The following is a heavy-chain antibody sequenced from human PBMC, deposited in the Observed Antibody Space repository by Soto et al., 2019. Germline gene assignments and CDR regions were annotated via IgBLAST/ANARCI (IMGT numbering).Heavy chain of an antibody. CDR1: EFTFSNYE. J-gene: IGHJ4*02. D-gene: IGHD3-22*01. Sequence: EVQLVESGGGLVQPGGSLRLSCVGSEFTFSNYEMSWVRQAPGKGLEWVSYISYTGSTIYYADSVRGRFTISRDNSKNSLYLQMNSLRAEDTDVYYCARGLRNYYDRSGLHYWGQGTLVTVSS. CDR2: ISYTGSTI. CDR3: ARGLRNYYDRSGLHY. V-gene: IGHV3-48*03.